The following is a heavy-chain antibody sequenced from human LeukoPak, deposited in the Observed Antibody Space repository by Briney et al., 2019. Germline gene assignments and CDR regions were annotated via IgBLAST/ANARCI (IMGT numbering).Heavy chain of an antibody. D-gene: IGHD5-12*01. V-gene: IGHV3-21*01. Sequence: GGSLRLSCAASGFTFSSYSMNWVRQAPGKGLEWVSSISSSSYIYYADSVKGRFTISRDNAKNSLYLQMNSLRAEDTAVYYCARGYSGYDWEYFQHWGQGTLVTVSS. J-gene: IGHJ1*01. CDR1: GFTFSSYS. CDR3: ARGYSGYDWEYFQH. CDR2: ISSSSYI.